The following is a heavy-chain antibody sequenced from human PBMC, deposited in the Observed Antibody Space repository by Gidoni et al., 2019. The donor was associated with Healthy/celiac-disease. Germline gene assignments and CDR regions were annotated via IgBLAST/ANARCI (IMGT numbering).Heavy chain of an antibody. Sequence: QITLKESGPTLVKPTQTLTLTCTFSGSSLSTSGVGVGWNRQPTGKALEWLALIYWNDDKRYNPSLKSKLTNPKGTSKNQVVLTMTNMDPGDTATYSCANILRRRAVTTGGTGHFDYWGQGTLVTVSS. V-gene: IGHV2-5*01. CDR2: IYWNDDK. CDR1: GSSLSTSGVG. J-gene: IGHJ4*02. CDR3: ANILRRRAVTTGGTGHFDY. D-gene: IGHD4-17*01.